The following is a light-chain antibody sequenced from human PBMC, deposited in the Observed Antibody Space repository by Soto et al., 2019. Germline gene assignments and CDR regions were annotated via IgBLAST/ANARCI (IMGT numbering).Light chain of an antibody. CDR1: QSISSW. CDR2: KAS. CDR3: QQYSSYLYT. Sequence: DIQMTQSPSTLSASVGDRVTITCRASQSISSWLAWYQQKPGKAPKLLIYKASTLERGVPSRFSGSGSGTEFSLTISSLQPDDFAAYYCQQYSSYLYTFAQGTKLEIK. V-gene: IGKV1-5*03. J-gene: IGKJ2*01.